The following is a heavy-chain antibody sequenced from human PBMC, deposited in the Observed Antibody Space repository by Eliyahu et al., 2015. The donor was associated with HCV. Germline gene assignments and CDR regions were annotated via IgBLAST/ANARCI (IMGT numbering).Heavy chain of an antibody. D-gene: IGHD1/OR15-1a*01. CDR2: INHSGSS. CDR1: GESFRGYY. V-gene: IGHV4-34*01. Sequence: QVQLQQWGAGLLKPSETLSLTCAVYGESFRGYYWSWIRQPPGKGLEWIGEINHSGSSNYNPSLKSRVSISVDTSKNQFALRLSSVTAADTAIYYCARDRTQAESPEKYF. J-gene: IGHJ1*01. CDR3: ARDRTQAESPEKYF.